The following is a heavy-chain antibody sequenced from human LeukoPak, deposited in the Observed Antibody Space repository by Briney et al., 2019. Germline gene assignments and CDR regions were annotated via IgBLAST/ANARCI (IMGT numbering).Heavy chain of an antibody. CDR3: VRDSSESGRLDS. CDR2: ISYEGSNE. CDR1: GFIFSNYA. V-gene: IGHV3-30*04. Sequence: GGSLRLSCTTSGFIFSNYAMHWVRQAPGKGMEWVAVISYEGSNEDYGDYVRGGFTISRDNSKDTLYLQMNSLRLEDTAVYYCVRDSSESGRLDSWGQGTLVTVSS. D-gene: IGHD3-10*01. J-gene: IGHJ4*02.